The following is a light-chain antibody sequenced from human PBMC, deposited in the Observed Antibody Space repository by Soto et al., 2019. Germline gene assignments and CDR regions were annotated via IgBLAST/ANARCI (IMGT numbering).Light chain of an antibody. CDR1: QSVSSSY. CDR3: QQYGSSLPYT. CDR2: GSS. Sequence: EIVLTQSPGTLSLSPGERPTLSCRASQSVSSSYLAWYQQKPGQAPRLLIYGSSSRATGIPDRFSGSGSGTDFTLTISRLEPEDFAVYYCQQYGSSLPYTFGQGTKLEIK. V-gene: IGKV3-20*01. J-gene: IGKJ2*01.